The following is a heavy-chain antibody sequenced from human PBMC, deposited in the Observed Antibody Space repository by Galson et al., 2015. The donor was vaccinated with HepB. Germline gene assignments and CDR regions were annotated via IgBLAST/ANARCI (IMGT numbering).Heavy chain of an antibody. Sequence: SVKVSCKASGFTFTSSAVQWVRQARGQRLEWIGWIVVGSGNTNYAQKFQERVTITRDMSTSTAYMELSSLRSEDTAVYYCAADRGGDYYYYGMDVWGQGTTVTVSS. CDR2: IVVGSGNT. D-gene: IGHD4-17*01. CDR1: GFTFTSSA. CDR3: AADRGGDYYYYGMDV. V-gene: IGHV1-58*01. J-gene: IGHJ6*02.